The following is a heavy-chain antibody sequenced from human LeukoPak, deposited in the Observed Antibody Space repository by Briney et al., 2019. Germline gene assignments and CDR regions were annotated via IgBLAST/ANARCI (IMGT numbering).Heavy chain of an antibody. D-gene: IGHD6-13*01. CDR3: ASRYSSSWYYFDY. Sequence: SETLSLTCAVYGGSFSGYYWSWIRQPPGKGLEWIGEINYSGSTNYNPSLKSRVTISVDTSKNQFSLKLSSVTAADTAVYYCASRYSSSWYYFDYWGQGTLVTVSS. J-gene: IGHJ4*02. CDR2: INYSGST. CDR1: GGSFSGYY. V-gene: IGHV4-34*01.